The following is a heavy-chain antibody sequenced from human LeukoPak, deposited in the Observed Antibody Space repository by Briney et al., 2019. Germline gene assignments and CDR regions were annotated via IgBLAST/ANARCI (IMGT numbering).Heavy chain of an antibody. J-gene: IGHJ6*03. Sequence: GGSLRLSCAASGFTFSTYSLNWVRQAPGKGLEWVSSISSSSSFMYYADSVKGRFTISRDNAKNALYLQMNSLRAEDTAVYYCAKASSHEDYQHPFFYYYSMDVWGKGTTVTVSS. D-gene: IGHD2-2*01. CDR3: AKASSHEDYQHPFFYYYSMDV. CDR2: ISSSSSFM. V-gene: IGHV3-21*01. CDR1: GFTFSTYS.